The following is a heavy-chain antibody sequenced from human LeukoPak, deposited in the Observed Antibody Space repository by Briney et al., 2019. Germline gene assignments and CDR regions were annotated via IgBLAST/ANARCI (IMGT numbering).Heavy chain of an antibody. CDR2: IRYDGSNK. J-gene: IGHJ4*02. CDR3: AKDSYGSGSYYIWHYYFDY. CDR1: GFTFSSYG. Sequence: GGSLRLSCAASGFTFSSYGMHWVRQAPGKGLEWVAFIRYDGSNKYYADSVKGRFTISRDNSKNTLYLQMNSLRAEDTAVYYCAKDSYGSGSYYIWHYYFDYWGQGTLVTVSS. D-gene: IGHD3-10*01. V-gene: IGHV3-30*02.